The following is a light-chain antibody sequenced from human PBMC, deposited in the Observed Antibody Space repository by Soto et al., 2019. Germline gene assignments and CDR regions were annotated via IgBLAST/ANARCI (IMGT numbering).Light chain of an antibody. Sequence: IQMTQSPATLSASVGDTVTITCRASQSVSHWLAWYQQKPGKAPQVLIYKASTLKYEVPSRFSGSGSGTEFTLTLSNLQPDDFATYYCQQYETYATFGQGTKVDIK. CDR2: KAS. V-gene: IGKV1-5*03. CDR1: QSVSHW. J-gene: IGKJ1*01. CDR3: QQYETYAT.